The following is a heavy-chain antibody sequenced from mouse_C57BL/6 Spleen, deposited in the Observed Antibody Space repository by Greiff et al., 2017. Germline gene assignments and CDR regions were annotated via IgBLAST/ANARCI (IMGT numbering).Heavy chain of an antibody. CDR2: LWRGGST. CDR3: AKQDDGYWYFDV. Sequence: QVQLKESGPGLVQPSQCLSIPCTVPGFSLPSSGVHWVRQSLGMGLEWLGVLWRGGSTNYNAALLSRLSIAKDNSKSKVFFKMNSRQADDTSIYYCAKQDDGYWYFDVWGTGTTVTVSS. J-gene: IGHJ1*03. D-gene: IGHD2-3*01. CDR1: GFSLPSSG. V-gene: IGHV2-5*01.